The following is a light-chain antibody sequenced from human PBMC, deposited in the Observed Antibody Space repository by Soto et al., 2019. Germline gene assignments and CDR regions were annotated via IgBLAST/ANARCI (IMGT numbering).Light chain of an antibody. V-gene: IGKV3-11*01. CDR2: GAS. CDR3: QHRSDWPRIT. CDR1: QSVSSY. Sequence: EIVLTQSPATLSLSPGERATLSCRASQSVSSYLAWYQQKPGQAPRLLIFGASYRATGIPARFTGSGSGTDFTLTISSLEPEDFAVYFCQHRSDWPRITFGQETKLEIK. J-gene: IGKJ2*01.